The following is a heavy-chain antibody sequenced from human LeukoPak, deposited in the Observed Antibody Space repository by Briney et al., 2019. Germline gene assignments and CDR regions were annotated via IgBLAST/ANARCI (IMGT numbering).Heavy chain of an antibody. CDR1: GGTFSSYA. J-gene: IGHJ4*02. V-gene: IGHV1-69*05. Sequence: SVKVSCKASGGTFSSYAISWVRQAPGQGLEWMGGIIPIFGTANYAQKFQGRVTITTDESTSTAYMELSSLRSEDTAVYYCARTSFGDYPFDYWGQGTLVTVSS. CDR2: IIPIFGTA. D-gene: IGHD4-17*01. CDR3: ARTSFGDYPFDY.